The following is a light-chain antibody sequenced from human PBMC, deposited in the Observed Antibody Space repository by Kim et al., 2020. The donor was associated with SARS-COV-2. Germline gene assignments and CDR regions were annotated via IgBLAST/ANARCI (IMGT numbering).Light chain of an antibody. Sequence: QSALTQPRSVSGSPGQSVTISCTGTSSDVGGYNYVSWYQQHPGKAPKLMIYDVIKPPSGVPDHFSGSKSGNTASLTISGLQAEDEADYYCCSYAGSYTHWVFGGGTQLTVL. CDR2: DVI. CDR3: CSYAGSYTHWV. J-gene: IGLJ3*02. V-gene: IGLV2-11*01. CDR1: SSDVGGYNY.